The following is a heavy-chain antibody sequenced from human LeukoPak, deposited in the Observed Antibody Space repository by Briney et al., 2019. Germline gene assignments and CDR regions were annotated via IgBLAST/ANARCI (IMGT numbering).Heavy chain of an antibody. D-gene: IGHD3-10*01. CDR1: GGSISSGGYS. CDR2: IYHSGST. V-gene: IGHV4-30-2*01. CDR3: ARAGGSGSYYIDY. Sequence: SETLSLTCAVSGGSISSGGYSWSWIRQPPGKGLEWIGYIYHSGSTYYNPSPKSRVTISVDRSKNQFSLKLSSVTAADTAAYYCARAGGSGSYYIDYWGQGTLVTVSS. J-gene: IGHJ4*02.